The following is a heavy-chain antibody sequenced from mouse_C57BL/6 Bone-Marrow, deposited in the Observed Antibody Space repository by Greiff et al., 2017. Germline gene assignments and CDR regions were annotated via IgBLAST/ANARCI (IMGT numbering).Heavy chain of an antibody. J-gene: IGHJ4*01. CDR3: ARHYYYGGSQYCYAMDY. CDR1: GFTFSDYG. D-gene: IGHD1-1*01. V-gene: IGHV5-15*01. Sequence: EVQREESGGGLVQPGGSLKLSCAASGFTFSDYGMAWVRQAPRKGPEWVAFISNLAYSLYYADTLTGRFTISSENATNTLYLEMSSLRSKAADMYYSARHYYYGGSQYCYAMDYWGQGTSVTVSS. CDR2: ISNLAYSL.